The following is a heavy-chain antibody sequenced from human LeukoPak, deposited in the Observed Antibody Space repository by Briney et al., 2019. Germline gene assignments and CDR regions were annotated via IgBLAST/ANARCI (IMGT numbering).Heavy chain of an antibody. J-gene: IGHJ4*02. Sequence: SVNVSCKASGGTFSSYAISWVRQAPGQGLEWMGGIIPIFGTANYAQKFQGRVTITADESTSTAYMELSSLRSEDTAVYYCAKVILGSSGTYYEVGEIDYWGQGTLVTVSS. CDR1: GGTFSSYA. CDR3: AKVILGSSGTYYEVGEIDY. D-gene: IGHD3-10*01. V-gene: IGHV1-69*13. CDR2: IIPIFGTA.